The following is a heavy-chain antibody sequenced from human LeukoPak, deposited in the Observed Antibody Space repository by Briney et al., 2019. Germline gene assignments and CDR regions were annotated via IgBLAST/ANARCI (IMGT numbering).Heavy chain of an antibody. J-gene: IGHJ5*02. CDR3: ARDPLGVGESLNWFDP. CDR1: GGSISSSSYY. V-gene: IGHV4-39*07. CDR2: IYYSGST. D-gene: IGHD3-10*01. Sequence: SETLSLTCTVSGGSISSSSYYWGWIRQPPGKGLEWIGSIYYSGSTYYNPSLKSRVTISVDTSKNQFSLKLSSVTAADTAVYYCARDPLGVGESLNWFDPWGQGTLVTVSS.